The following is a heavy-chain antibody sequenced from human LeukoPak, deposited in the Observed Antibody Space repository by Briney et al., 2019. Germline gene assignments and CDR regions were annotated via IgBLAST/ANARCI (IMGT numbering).Heavy chain of an antibody. CDR3: ARDPGVPGVYYNYFDP. Sequence: PGGSLRLSCTASGFTFVSHWRHWVRQPPGGGRVWVSRVNGDGTKTTYADSVKGRFTISRDNARNTLHLQMNSLRAEDTAVYYCARDPGVPGVYYNYFDPWGQGTLVTVSS. D-gene: IGHD3-10*01. V-gene: IGHV3-74*01. CDR2: VNGDGTKT. J-gene: IGHJ5*02. CDR1: GFTFVSHW.